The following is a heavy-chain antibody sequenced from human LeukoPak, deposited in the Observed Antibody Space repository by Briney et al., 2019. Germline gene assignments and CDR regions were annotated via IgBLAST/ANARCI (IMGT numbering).Heavy chain of an antibody. CDR2: ISYDGSNK. J-gene: IGHJ4*02. V-gene: IGHV3-30*18. CDR1: GFTFSSYG. CDR3: AKGSGWYRVEIYFDY. Sequence: PGGSLRLSCAASGFTFSSYGMHWVRQAPGKGLEWVAVISYDGSNKYYADSVKGRFTISRDNSKNTLYLQMNSLRAEDTAVYYCAKGSGWYRVEIYFDYWGQGTLVTVSS. D-gene: IGHD6-19*01.